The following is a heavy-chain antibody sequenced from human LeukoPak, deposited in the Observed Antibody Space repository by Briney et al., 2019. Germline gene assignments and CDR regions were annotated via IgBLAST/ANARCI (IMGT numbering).Heavy chain of an antibody. Sequence: SETLSLTCAVSGGSISSSNWWSWVRQPPGKGLEWIGEIYHSGSTNYNPSLKSRATISVDKSKNQFSLKLSSVNAADTAVYYCARDKRDSSRFNWFDPWGQGTLVTVSS. CDR1: GGSISSSNW. V-gene: IGHV4-4*02. CDR3: ARDKRDSSRFNWFDP. J-gene: IGHJ5*02. CDR2: IYHSGST. D-gene: IGHD6-13*01.